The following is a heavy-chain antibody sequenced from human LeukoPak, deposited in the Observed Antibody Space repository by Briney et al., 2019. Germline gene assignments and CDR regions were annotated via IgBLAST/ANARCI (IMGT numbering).Heavy chain of an antibody. D-gene: IGHD3-10*01. Sequence: PGGSLRLSCAASGFTFSSYAMSWVRQAPGKGLEWVSAISGSGGSTYYADSVKGRFTISRDNSKNTLYLQMNSQRAEDTAVYYCAKTMVRGVIGFDYWGQGTLVTVSS. J-gene: IGHJ4*02. CDR2: ISGSGGST. CDR1: GFTFSSYA. CDR3: AKTMVRGVIGFDY. V-gene: IGHV3-23*01.